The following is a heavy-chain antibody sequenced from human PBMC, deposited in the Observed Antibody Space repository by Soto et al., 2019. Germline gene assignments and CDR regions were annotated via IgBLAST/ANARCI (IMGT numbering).Heavy chain of an antibody. CDR3: ARVWSPSGAAAGLDY. V-gene: IGHV3-48*04. D-gene: IGHD6-13*01. Sequence: GGSLRLSCAASGFIFSSYSMNWVRQAPGKGLEWVSYISSSSSTIYYADSVKGRFTISRDNAKNSLYLQMNSLRAEDTAVYYCARVWSPSGAAAGLDYWGEGTLVTVSP. CDR1: GFIFSSYS. CDR2: ISSSSSTI. J-gene: IGHJ4*02.